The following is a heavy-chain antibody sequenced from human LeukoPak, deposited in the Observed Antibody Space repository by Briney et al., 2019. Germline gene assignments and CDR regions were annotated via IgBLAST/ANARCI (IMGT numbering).Heavy chain of an antibody. CDR3: ARQKWEQQGRDYYFNGLDV. Sequence: ASGTLSLTCAVSGGSISSSKWWSWVRQSPVKGLEWIGEIYLYGTTNYNPSFTSRVTMSVDRSRNQFSLKLTSVTAADTAVYYCARQKWEQQGRDYYFNGLDVWGPGTTVIVSS. CDR2: IYLYGTT. D-gene: IGHD1/OR15-1a*01. J-gene: IGHJ6*02. V-gene: IGHV4-4*02. CDR1: GGSISSSKW.